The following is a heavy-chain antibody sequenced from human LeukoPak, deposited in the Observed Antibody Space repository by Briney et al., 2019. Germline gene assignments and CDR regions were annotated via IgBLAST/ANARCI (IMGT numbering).Heavy chain of an antibody. J-gene: IGHJ4*02. CDR2: IVVGSGNT. Sequence: SVKVSCKASGFTFTSSAVQWVRQARGEGLGWIGWIVVGSGNTTYAQKFQERVTNNRDMSPSTAYMELSSLRSEDTAVYSCATDDVTTGTKTALGYWGQGTLVTVSS. CDR3: ATDDVTTGTKTALGY. V-gene: IGHV1-58*01. D-gene: IGHD1-1*01. CDR1: GFTFTSSA.